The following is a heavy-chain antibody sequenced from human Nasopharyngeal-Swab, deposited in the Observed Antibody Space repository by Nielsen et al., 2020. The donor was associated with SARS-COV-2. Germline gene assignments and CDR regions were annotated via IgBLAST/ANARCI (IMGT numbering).Heavy chain of an antibody. CDR1: GFTLNGFH. V-gene: IGHV4-34*01. Sequence: SETLSLTCVVFGFTLNGFHWKWIRQTPGKGLEWIGEINDRGSGNYNPSFRSRVTISAGTSNIQFSLKLNSVTAADTAVYYCARGQDAYYYMDVWGEGTTVTVSS. D-gene: IGHD2-15*01. CDR2: INDRGSG. CDR3: ARGQDAYYYMDV. J-gene: IGHJ6*03.